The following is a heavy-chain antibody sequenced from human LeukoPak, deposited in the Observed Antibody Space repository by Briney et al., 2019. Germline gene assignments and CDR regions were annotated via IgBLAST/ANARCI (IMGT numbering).Heavy chain of an antibody. D-gene: IGHD3-10*01. CDR1: GGAISRYY. CDR3: AREPSVLWFGELLEDY. J-gene: IGHJ4*02. CDR2: IYYSGST. V-gene: IGHV4-59*01. Sequence: SETLSLTCSVSGGAISRYYWSWIRQPPGKGLEWIGYIYYSGSTNYNPSLKSRVTISVDTSKNQFSLKLSSVTAADTAVYYCAREPSVLWFGELLEDYWGQGTLVTVSS.